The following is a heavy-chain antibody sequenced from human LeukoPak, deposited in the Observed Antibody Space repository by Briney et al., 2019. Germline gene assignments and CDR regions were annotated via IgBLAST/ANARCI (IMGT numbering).Heavy chain of an antibody. V-gene: IGHV3-23*01. CDR1: GFTFSSYA. CDR2: ISGSGGST. J-gene: IGHJ6*03. D-gene: IGHD2-2*02. CDR3: AGGPELGVVPAAISYYYYYMDV. Sequence: GGSLRLSCAASGFTFSSYAMSWVRQAPGKGLEWVSAISGSGGSTYYADSVKGRFTISRDNSKNTLYLQMNSLRAEDTAVYYCAGGPELGVVPAAISYYYYYMDVWGKGTTVTVSS.